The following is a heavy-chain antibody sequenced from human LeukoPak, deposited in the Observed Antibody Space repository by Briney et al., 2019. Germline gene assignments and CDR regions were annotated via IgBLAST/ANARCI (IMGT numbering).Heavy chain of an antibody. Sequence: GSLRLSCAGSGFSFSSHGMNWVRQAPGKGLEWVSGISPSGDITYYTDSVRGRFTISRDNFKNTLSLQVNSLRAEDTAVYYCARESGYAVGDYWGQGTLVTVSS. V-gene: IGHV3-23*01. D-gene: IGHD5-12*01. J-gene: IGHJ4*02. CDR2: ISPSGDIT. CDR1: GFSFSSHG. CDR3: ARESGYAVGDY.